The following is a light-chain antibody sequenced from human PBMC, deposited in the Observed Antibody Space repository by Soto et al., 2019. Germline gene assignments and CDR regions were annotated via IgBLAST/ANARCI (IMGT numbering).Light chain of an antibody. V-gene: IGKV3-20*01. CDR3: HQYGSAPAWT. CDR1: QSSSSSY. CDR2: GAS. Sequence: EIVLTQSPGTLSLFPGERATLSCRASQSSSSSYLAWYQQKPGQAPRLLIYGASSRATGIPDRFSGAGSATDFTLTISRQEPEDFAVYYCHQYGSAPAWTFGQGTKVEIK. J-gene: IGKJ1*01.